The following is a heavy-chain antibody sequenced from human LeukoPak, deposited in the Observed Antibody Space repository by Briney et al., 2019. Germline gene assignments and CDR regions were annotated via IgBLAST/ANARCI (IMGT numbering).Heavy chain of an antibody. Sequence: GGSLRLSCAASGFTFSSYAMHWVRQAPGKGLEWVAVISYDGSNKYYADSVKGRFTISRDNSKNTLYLQMNSLRAEDTAVYYCARDGIAVAGTTMKAFDIWGQGTMVTVSS. CDR1: GFTFSSYA. V-gene: IGHV3-30-3*01. CDR3: ARDGIAVAGTTMKAFDI. J-gene: IGHJ3*02. CDR2: ISYDGSNK. D-gene: IGHD6-19*01.